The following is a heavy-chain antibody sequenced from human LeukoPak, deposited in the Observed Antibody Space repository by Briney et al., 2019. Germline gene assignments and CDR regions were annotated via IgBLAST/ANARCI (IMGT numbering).Heavy chain of an antibody. V-gene: IGHV1-46*01. J-gene: IGHJ5*02. CDR1: GYTFTSYY. Sequence: ASVKVSCKASGYTFTSYYIHWVRQAPGQGLEWMGMINPSRGSTSYAQKFQGGLTITRDTSTSTVYMELSSLRYEDTAVYYCTRGVQLERRYYNWFDPWGQGTLVTVSS. D-gene: IGHD1-1*01. CDR2: INPSRGST. CDR3: TRGVQLERRYYNWFDP.